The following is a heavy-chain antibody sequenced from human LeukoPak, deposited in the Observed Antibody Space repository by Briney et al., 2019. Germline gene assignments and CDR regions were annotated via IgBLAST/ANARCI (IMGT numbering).Heavy chain of an antibody. CDR3: ARDLFHLSEFIGATGGVFDY. CDR1: GYTFTSYY. CDR2: INPSGGST. J-gene: IGHJ4*02. V-gene: IGHV1-46*01. D-gene: IGHD7-27*01. Sequence: ASVKVSCKASGYTFTSYYVHWVRQAPGQGLEWMGIINPSGGSTSYAQKFQGRVTMTRDMSTSTVYMELSSLGSEDTAVYYCARDLFHLSEFIGATGGVFDYWGQGTLVTVSS.